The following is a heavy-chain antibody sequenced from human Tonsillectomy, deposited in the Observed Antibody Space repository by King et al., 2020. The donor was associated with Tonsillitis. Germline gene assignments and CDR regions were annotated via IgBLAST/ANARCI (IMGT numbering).Heavy chain of an antibody. D-gene: IGHD6-19*01. J-gene: IGHJ4*02. CDR1: GFTFSSYA. CDR3: AKLPHSSGWSSPFDY. Sequence: VQLVESGGGLVQPGGSLRLSCAASGFTFSSYAMGWVRQAPGKGLEWVSTISGSSYRTDYPDSVKGRFPISRDNSNHTLYLQMHSLRPEDTALYYCAKLPHSSGWSSPFDYWGQGTLVTVSS. V-gene: IGHV3-23*04. CDR2: ISGSSYRT.